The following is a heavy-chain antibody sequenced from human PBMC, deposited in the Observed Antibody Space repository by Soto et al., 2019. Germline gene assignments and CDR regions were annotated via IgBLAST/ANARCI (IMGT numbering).Heavy chain of an antibody. D-gene: IGHD3-22*01. J-gene: IGHJ4*02. V-gene: IGHV3-15*01. CDR1: GLTFSNAW. CDR2: IKSKTDGGTT. CDR3: TTEGSSGYYYDY. Sequence: GGSLRLSCAASGLTFSNAWMSWVRQAPGKGLEWVGRIKSKTDGGTTDYAAPVKGRFTISRDDSKNTLYLQMNSLKTEDTAVYYCTTEGSSGYYYDYWGQGTLVTVSS.